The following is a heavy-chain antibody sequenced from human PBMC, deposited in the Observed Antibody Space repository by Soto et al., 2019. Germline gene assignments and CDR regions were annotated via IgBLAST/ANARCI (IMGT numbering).Heavy chain of an antibody. Sequence: PGGSLRLSCAASGFTFSIYAMSWVRQAPGKGLEWVSAISGSGGSTYYADSVKGRFTISRDISKNALYLQMNSLRAEDTAVYYCVRDKRTISGIFPGYWGQGTQVTVSS. CDR2: ISGSGGST. V-gene: IGHV3-23*01. CDR1: GFTFSIYA. CDR3: VRDKRTISGIFPGY. J-gene: IGHJ4*02. D-gene: IGHD2-8*02.